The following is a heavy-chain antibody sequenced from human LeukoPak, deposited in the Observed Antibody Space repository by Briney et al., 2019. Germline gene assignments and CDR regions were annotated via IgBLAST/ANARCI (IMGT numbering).Heavy chain of an antibody. J-gene: IGHJ4*02. CDR1: GFTLSSYS. Sequence: PGRSLRLSCAASGFTLSSYSMTWVRQAPGKGLEWVSYITSSSSTIYYADSVKGRFTISRDNAKNSLYLQMNSLRVEDTAVYYCARVMYSPEKTPEDFWGQGTLVTVSS. D-gene: IGHD1-26*01. CDR3: ARVMYSPEKTPEDF. V-gene: IGHV3-48*04. CDR2: ITSSSSTI.